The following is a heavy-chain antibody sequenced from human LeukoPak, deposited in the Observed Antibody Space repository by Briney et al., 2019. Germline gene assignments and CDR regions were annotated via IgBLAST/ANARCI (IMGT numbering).Heavy chain of an antibody. V-gene: IGHV3-7*01. CDR3: AGDDIMTYAFDL. CDR2: IQRDGSSQ. CDR1: GFAFSSYW. J-gene: IGHJ3*01. Sequence: GGSLRLSCSASGFAFSSYWMSWVRQAPGKGLEWLANIQRDGSSQNYVDSVRGRFAISRDNAKSSLYLQMNSLRPEDTAVYFCAGDDIMTYAFDLWGQGTKVTVSP.